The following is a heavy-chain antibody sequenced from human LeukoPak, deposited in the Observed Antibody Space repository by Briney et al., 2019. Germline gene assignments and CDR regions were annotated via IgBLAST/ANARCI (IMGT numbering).Heavy chain of an antibody. Sequence: SGPTLVKPTQTLTLTCTFSDFSLSTPGMGVGWVRHPPETALEWHAFSYFNDDKRYSSSLRSRLTITRDTSKTQVVLAMTNMDPVDTATYYCAHLVVTIDWRSYFDYWGQGALVTVSS. CDR2: SYFNDDK. V-gene: IGHV2-5*01. J-gene: IGHJ4*02. CDR1: DFSLSTPGMG. D-gene: IGHD3-9*01. CDR3: AHLVVTIDWRSYFDY.